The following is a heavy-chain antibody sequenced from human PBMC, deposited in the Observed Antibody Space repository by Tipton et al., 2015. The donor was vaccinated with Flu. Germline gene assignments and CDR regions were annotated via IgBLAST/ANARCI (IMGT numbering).Heavy chain of an antibody. D-gene: IGHD3-22*01. CDR2: IHYSGST. V-gene: IGHV4-31*03. CDR3: ARINQNGYYYFLS. CDR1: GASISSGGYY. Sequence: TLSLTCSVSGASISSGGYYWSWIRQHPGKGLEWIGYIHYSGSTYYNPSLRSRVTISVDTSKNQFSLKLTSVTAADAAVYYCARINQNGYYYFLSWGQGTLVTVSA. J-gene: IGHJ5*02.